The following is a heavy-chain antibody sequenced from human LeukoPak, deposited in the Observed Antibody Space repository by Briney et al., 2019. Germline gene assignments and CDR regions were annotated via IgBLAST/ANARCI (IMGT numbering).Heavy chain of an antibody. V-gene: IGHV4-59*08. CDR2: ILHSGKT. Sequence: ASETLSLTCYVSGXSISRYNWVWIRQPPGMGLEWIGQILHSGKTNYTPSLKSRVTISVDTSKNQFSLKLTSVTAADTAVYYCARESWGNLDYWGQGTLVTVSS. D-gene: IGHD3-16*01. CDR3: ARESWGNLDY. J-gene: IGHJ4*02. CDR1: GXSISRYN.